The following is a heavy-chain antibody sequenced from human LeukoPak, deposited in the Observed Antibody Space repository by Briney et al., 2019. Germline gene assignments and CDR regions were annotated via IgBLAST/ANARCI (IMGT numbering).Heavy chain of an antibody. J-gene: IGHJ4*02. V-gene: IGHV4-4*07. CDR3: AALRNGVRFPVDY. CDR2: IYTSGST. CDR1: GGSISSYY. D-gene: IGHD2-8*01. Sequence: SETLSPTCTVSGGSISSYYWCWIRQPAGKGLEWIGRIYTSGSTNYNPSLKSRVTMSVDTSKNQFSLKLSSVTAADTAVYYCAALRNGVRFPVDYWGRGTLVTVSS.